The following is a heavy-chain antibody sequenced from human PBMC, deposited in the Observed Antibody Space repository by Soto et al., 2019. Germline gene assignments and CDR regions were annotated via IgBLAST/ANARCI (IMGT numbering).Heavy chain of an antibody. J-gene: IGHJ6*02. D-gene: IGHD6-6*01. V-gene: IGHV1-8*01. CDR1: GYTFTSYD. Sequence: GASVKVSCKASGYTFTSYDINWVRQATGQGLEWMGWMNPNSGNTGYAQKFQGRVTMTRNTSISTAYMELSSLRSEDTAVYYCARGYSLGQLAAYYYYGTDVWGQGTTVTVSS. CDR3: ARGYSLGQLAAYYYYGTDV. CDR2: MNPNSGNT.